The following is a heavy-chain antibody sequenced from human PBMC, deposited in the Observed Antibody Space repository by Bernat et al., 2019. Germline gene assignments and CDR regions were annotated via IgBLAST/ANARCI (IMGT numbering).Heavy chain of an antibody. CDR3: ARVTIFGVLNYWYFDL. D-gene: IGHD3-3*01. Sequence: QLHLQESGPGLVKPLETLSLTCTVSDGSMSSGAYYWGWIRQSPGGGLECIGSIYHTGSTYYMPSLKSRVTISIDTSKNQFSLNLGSVTAADTAVYYCARVTIFGVLNYWYFDLWGRGTLVTVSS. CDR2: IYHTGST. J-gene: IGHJ2*01. V-gene: IGHV4-39*01. CDR1: DGSMSSGAYY.